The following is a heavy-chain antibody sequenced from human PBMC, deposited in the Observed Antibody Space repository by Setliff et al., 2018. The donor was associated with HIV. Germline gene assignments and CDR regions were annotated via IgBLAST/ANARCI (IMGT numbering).Heavy chain of an antibody. CDR3: ASPHGYCPDGSCSLVGAFDF. V-gene: IGHV1-69*13. Sequence: ASVKVSCKASGGTFNTYAMNWVRQAPGQGIEWMGHIIPIFNIANYAQKFQDGITITADESTSTAYMELSSLRSEDTAVYYCASPHGYCPDGSCSLVGAFDFWGQGTMVTVSS. J-gene: IGHJ3*01. D-gene: IGHD2-8*01. CDR2: IIPIFNIA. CDR1: GGTFNTYA.